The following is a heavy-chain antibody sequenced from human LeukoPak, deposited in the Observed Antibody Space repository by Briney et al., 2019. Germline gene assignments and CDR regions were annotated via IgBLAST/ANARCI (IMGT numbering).Heavy chain of an antibody. CDR2: IYYSGST. D-gene: IGHD6-6*01. CDR3: ARADSSSSFDY. V-gene: IGHV4-39*01. J-gene: IGHJ4*02. CDR1: GGSISSSSYY. Sequence: PSETLSLTCTVSGGSISSSSYYWGWIRQPPGKGLEWIGSIYYSGSTYYNPSLKSRVTISVDTSKNQFSLKLSSVTAADTAVYYCARADSSSSFDYWGQGTLVTVSS.